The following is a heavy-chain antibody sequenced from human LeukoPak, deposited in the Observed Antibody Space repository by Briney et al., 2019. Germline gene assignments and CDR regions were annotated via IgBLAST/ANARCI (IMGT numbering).Heavy chain of an antibody. D-gene: IGHD3-9*01. CDR2: ITNSGSTI. V-gene: IGHV3-11*01. CDR1: GFTFSDYN. J-gene: IGHJ6*02. CDR3: ARSIGLTGGGVDV. Sequence: GGSLSLSCAASGFTFSDYNMNWLRKAPGKGLEWVSYITNSGSTIRYADSVKGRFTISRDNAKNSLYLQMNSLRAEDTAVYYCARSIGLTGGGVDVWGQGTTVTVSS.